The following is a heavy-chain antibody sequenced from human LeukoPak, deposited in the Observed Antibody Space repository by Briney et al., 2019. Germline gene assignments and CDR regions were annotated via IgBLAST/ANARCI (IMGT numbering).Heavy chain of an antibody. CDR1: GFTFSRYS. V-gene: IGHV3-21*01. Sequence: PGGSLRLSCAASGFTFSRYSMNWVRQAPGKGLEWVSSISSSSSYIYYADSVKGRFTISRDNAKNSLYLQMNSLRAEDTAVYYCAGHCYGSGSYYPIPWGQGTLVTVSS. CDR3: AGHCYGSGSYYPIP. J-gene: IGHJ5*02. CDR2: ISSSSSYI. D-gene: IGHD3-10*01.